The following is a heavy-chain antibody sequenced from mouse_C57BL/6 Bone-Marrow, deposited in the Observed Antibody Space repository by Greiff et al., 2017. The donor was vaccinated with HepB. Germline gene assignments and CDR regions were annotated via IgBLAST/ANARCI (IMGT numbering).Heavy chain of an antibody. CDR3: ASRGDYDPFDY. J-gene: IGHJ2*01. V-gene: IGHV1-78*01. Sequence: QVQLKESDAELVKPGASVKISCKVSGYTFTDHTIHWMKQRPEQGLEWIGYIYPRDGSTKYNEKFKGKATLTADNSSSTAYMQLNSLTSEDSAVYYCASRGDYDPFDYWGQGTTLTVSS. CDR2: IYPRDGST. CDR1: GYTFTDHT. D-gene: IGHD2-4*01.